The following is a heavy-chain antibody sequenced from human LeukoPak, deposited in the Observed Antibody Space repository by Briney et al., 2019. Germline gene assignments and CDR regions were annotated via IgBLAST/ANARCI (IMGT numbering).Heavy chain of an antibody. D-gene: IGHD6-13*01. J-gene: IGHJ4*02. Sequence: GGSLRLSCAASGFTFSSYAMSLVRQAPGKGLEWVSAISGSGGSTYYADSVKGRFTISRDNSKNTPYLQMNSLRAEDTAVYYCAKFRGIAAAGKRSHFDYWGQGTLVTVSS. CDR2: ISGSGGST. CDR3: AKFRGIAAAGKRSHFDY. V-gene: IGHV3-23*01. CDR1: GFTFSSYA.